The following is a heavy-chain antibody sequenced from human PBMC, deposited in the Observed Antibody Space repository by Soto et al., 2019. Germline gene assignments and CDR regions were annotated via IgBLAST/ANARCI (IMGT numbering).Heavy chain of an antibody. Sequence: EVQLLESGGGLVQPGGSLRLSCAASGFTFSSYAMSWVRQAPGKGLEWVSAICGSGGATYYTDSVKCRFTISRDNSKNRLHLQMNKLRAEDTAIYYCAKGSGGNCYSHFDYCGQGTLVTVSS. D-gene: IGHD2-15*01. CDR3: AKGSGGNCYSHFDY. CDR2: ICGSGGAT. J-gene: IGHJ4*02. CDR1: GFTFSSYA. V-gene: IGHV3-23*01.